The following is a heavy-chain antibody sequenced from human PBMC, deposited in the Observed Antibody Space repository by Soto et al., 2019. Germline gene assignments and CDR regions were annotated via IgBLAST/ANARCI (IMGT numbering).Heavy chain of an antibody. V-gene: IGHV4-59*02. CDR3: ATSFGKAWYTY. D-gene: IGHD6-13*01. CDR1: GDSGTSNY. CDR2: MHYTGFS. J-gene: IGHJ4*02. Sequence: SETLSLTCSFSGDSGTSNYLTWIRQSPEKGLEWIGYMHYTGFSHYNPSLKSRLTISVDKSKNQFTLQLTSVTVADTAVYYCATSFGKAWYTYWGQGTQVTVSS.